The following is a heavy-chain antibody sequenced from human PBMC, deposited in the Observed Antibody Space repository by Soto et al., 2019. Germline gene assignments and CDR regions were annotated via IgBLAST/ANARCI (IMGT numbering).Heavy chain of an antibody. V-gene: IGHV5-51*01. CDR1: GYSFTSYW. CDR3: ARLPYYDSSGYRYYYYGMDV. CDR2: IYPGDSDT. Sequence: LNISFKGSGYSFTSYWIGWVRQMPGKGLEWVGIIYPGDSDTRYSPSFQGQVTISADKSISTAYLQWSSLKASDTAMYYCARLPYYDSSGYRYYYYGMDVWGQGTTVTVSS. J-gene: IGHJ6*02. D-gene: IGHD3-22*01.